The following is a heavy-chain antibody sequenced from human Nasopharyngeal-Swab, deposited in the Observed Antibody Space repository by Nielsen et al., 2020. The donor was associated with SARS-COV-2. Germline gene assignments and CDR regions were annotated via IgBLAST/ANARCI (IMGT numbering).Heavy chain of an antibody. J-gene: IGHJ5*02. CDR2: INHSGST. CDR3: ARGKRSNYFRVSPPNWFDP. Sequence: WIRQPPGKGLEWIGEINHSGSTNYNPSLKSRVTISVDTSKNQFSLKVSSVTAADTAVYYCARGKRSNYFRVSPPNWFDPWGQGTLVTVSS. V-gene: IGHV4-34*01. D-gene: IGHD2/OR15-2a*01.